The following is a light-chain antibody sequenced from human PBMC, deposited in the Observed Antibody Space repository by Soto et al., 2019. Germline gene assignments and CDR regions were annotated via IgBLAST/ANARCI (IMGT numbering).Light chain of an antibody. CDR1: QSVSSN. CDR2: GAS. CDR3: QQYNNWPPYT. Sequence: EIVMTQSPATLSVSPGERATLSCRASQSVSSNLAWYQQKPGQAPRLLIYGASTRATGIPARFSGSGSGTEFTLTIRRLQSEDLAVYYCQQYNNWPPYTLGQGTKLEIK. J-gene: IGKJ2*01. V-gene: IGKV3-15*01.